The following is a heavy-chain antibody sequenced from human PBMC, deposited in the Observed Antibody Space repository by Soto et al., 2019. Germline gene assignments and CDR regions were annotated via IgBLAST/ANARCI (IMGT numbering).Heavy chain of an antibody. CDR3: ASILTAAVNHLFDY. J-gene: IGHJ4*02. D-gene: IGHD6-13*01. CDR2: IYYSGST. CDR1: GGSISNNY. Sequence: SETLSLTCTVSGGSISNNYCSWIRQPPGKGLEWIGYIYYSGSTYYNPSLKSRVTISVDTSKNQFSLKLSSVTAADTAVYYCASILTAAVNHLFDYWGQGTLVTVSS. V-gene: IGHV4-59*08.